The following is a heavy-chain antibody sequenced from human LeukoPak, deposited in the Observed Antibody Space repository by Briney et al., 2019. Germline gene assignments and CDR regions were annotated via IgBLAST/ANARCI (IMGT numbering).Heavy chain of an antibody. D-gene: IGHD3-9*01. V-gene: IGHV4-59*12. Sequence: SETLSLTCTVSGGSINNYYWSWIRQPPGKGLEWIGYVYYSGSTNYNPSLKSRVTISLDTSKKQFSLKLSSVTAADTAVYYCARARRKLRYFDWLLNYWGQGTLVTVSS. CDR2: VYYSGST. CDR3: ARARRKLRYFDWLLNY. J-gene: IGHJ4*02. CDR1: GGSINNYY.